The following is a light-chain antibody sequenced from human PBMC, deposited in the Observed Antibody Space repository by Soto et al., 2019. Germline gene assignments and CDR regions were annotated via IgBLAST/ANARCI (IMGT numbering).Light chain of an antibody. J-gene: IGLJ2*01. CDR2: EGS. CDR1: SSDVGSYNL. V-gene: IGLV2-23*01. Sequence: QSVLTQPPSASGTPGQRVTISCSGSSSDVGSYNLVSWYQHHPGKAPKLMIYEGSKRPSGVSNRFSGSKSGNTASLTISGLQTEDEADYYCCSYAGSSNLVAFGGGTKLNVL. CDR3: CSYAGSSNLVA.